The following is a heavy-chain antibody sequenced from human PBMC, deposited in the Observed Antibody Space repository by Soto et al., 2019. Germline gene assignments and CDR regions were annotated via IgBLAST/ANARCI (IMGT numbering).Heavy chain of an antibody. D-gene: IGHD3-9*01. CDR2: ISSSSSTI. V-gene: IGHV3-48*01. CDR1: GFTFSSYS. CDR3: ARDRIRSDILTGWN. J-gene: IGHJ3*01. Sequence: EVQLVESGGGLVQPGGSLRLSCAASGFTFSSYSMNWVRQAPGKGLEWVSYISSSSSTIYYADSVKGRFTISRDNAKNSLYLQMNSLRAEDTAVYYCARDRIRSDILTGWNWGQGTMVTVSS.